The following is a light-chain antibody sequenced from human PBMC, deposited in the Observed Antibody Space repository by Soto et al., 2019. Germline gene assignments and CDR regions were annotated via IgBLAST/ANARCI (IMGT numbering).Light chain of an antibody. Sequence: ESVLTQSPGTLSLSPGKRATLSCRASQSISSGSLAWYQQKPGQAPRLLIYGASSRATGIPDRFSGSGSGTDFTLTISRLEPEDFAVYYSQQYASSPVYTFGQGTKLEIK. CDR3: QQYASSPVYT. CDR2: GAS. V-gene: IGKV3-20*01. J-gene: IGKJ2*01. CDR1: QSISSGS.